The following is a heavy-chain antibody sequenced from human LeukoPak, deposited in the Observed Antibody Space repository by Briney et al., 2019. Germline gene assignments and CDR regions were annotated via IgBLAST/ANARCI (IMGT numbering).Heavy chain of an antibody. J-gene: IGHJ2*01. D-gene: IGHD6-19*01. Sequence: ASMKVSCKASGYTFTSYGISWVRQAPGQGLEWMGWISAYNGNTNYAQKLQGRVTMTTDTSTSTAYMELRSLRSEDTAVYYCARDSIAVAGRDYWYFDLWGRGTLVTVSS. CDR1: GYTFTSYG. CDR3: ARDSIAVAGRDYWYFDL. V-gene: IGHV1-18*01. CDR2: ISAYNGNT.